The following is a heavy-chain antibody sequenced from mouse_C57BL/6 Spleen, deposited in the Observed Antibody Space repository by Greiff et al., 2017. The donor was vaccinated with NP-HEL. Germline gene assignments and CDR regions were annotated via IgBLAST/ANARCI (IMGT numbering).Heavy chain of an antibody. J-gene: IGHJ3*01. CDR2: IYPGDGDT. Sequence: VQLQQSGPELVKPGASVKISCKASGYAFSSSWMNWVKQRPGKGLEWIGRIYPGDGDTNYNGKFKGKATLTADKSSSTAYMQLSSLTSEDSAVYFCARGGSSYPSWFAYWGQGTLVTVSA. D-gene: IGHD1-1*01. V-gene: IGHV1-82*01. CDR1: GYAFSSSW. CDR3: ARGGSSYPSWFAY.